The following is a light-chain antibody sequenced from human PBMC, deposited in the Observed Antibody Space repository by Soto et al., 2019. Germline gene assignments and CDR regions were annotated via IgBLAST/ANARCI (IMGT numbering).Light chain of an antibody. CDR3: QQSSSTLFT. J-gene: IGKJ3*01. CDR1: QSISGY. CDR2: AAS. Sequence: DIQMTQSPSSLSASVGDRVTITCRASQSISGYLNWYQQKPGKAPKLLIYAASTLQSGVPSRFSGSGSGTDFTLTISSLQPEDFATYYCQQSSSTLFTFGPGTSVDL. V-gene: IGKV1-39*01.